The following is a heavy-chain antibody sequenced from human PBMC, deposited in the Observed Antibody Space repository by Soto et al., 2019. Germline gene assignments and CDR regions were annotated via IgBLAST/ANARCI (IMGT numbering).Heavy chain of an antibody. CDR2: ISGSGGTI. D-gene: IGHD6-19*01. J-gene: IGHJ4*02. CDR3: ARDTGLRSSGWCYYFDF. Sequence: EVQLVESGGGLVQPGGSLRLSCAASGFTLSSYSMHWVRQAPGKGLEWVSYISGSGGTIYYADSVKGRFTISRDNAKNSMSVKMNRLGDEGTAVYVCARDTGLRSSGWCYYFDFWGQGTRVTVSS. V-gene: IGHV3-48*02. CDR1: GFTLSSYS.